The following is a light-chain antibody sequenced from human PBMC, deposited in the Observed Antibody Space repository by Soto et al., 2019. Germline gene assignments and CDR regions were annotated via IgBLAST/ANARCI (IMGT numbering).Light chain of an antibody. V-gene: IGLV1-40*01. CDR2: GNS. CDR3: QSYDSSLSGWV. Sequence: QSVLTQPPSVSGAPGQRVTISCTGSSSNIGAGYDVHWYQQLPGTAPKLLIYGNSNRPSGVPDRFSGSKSGTSASLAITGLQAEDEADYYCQSYDSSLSGWVFGGGTTLT. CDR1: SSNIGAGYD. J-gene: IGLJ3*02.